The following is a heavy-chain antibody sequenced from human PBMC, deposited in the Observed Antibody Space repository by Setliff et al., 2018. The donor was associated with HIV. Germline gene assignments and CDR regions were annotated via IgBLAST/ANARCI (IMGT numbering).Heavy chain of an antibody. Sequence: ASVKVSCKVSGYTLTELSMHWVRQISGKGFEWMGRFDPEDGDTLYAHKFQGRDTMTEDTSTDTAYLELSGLRSEDTAVYYCATAKEQWLTEGGFDYWGQGTLVTVSS. CDR1: GYTLTELS. CDR2: FDPEDGDT. CDR3: ATAKEQWLTEGGFDY. V-gene: IGHV1-24*01. D-gene: IGHD6-19*01. J-gene: IGHJ4*02.